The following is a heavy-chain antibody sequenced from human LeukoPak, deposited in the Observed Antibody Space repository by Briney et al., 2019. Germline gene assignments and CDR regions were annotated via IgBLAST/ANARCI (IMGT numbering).Heavy chain of an antibody. CDR2: MNPNSGNT. D-gene: IGHD3-22*01. CDR1: GYTFTSYD. Sequence: ASVKVSCKASGYTFTSYDINCVRQATGQGLEWMGWMNPNSGNTGYAQKFQGRVTMTRNTSISTAYMELSSLRSEDTAVYYCAARPYYYDRSGYLGGGYYYMDVWGKGTTVTVSS. J-gene: IGHJ6*03. V-gene: IGHV1-8*01. CDR3: AARPYYYDRSGYLGGGYYYMDV.